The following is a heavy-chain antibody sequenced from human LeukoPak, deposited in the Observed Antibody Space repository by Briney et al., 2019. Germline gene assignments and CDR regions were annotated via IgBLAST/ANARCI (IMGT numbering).Heavy chain of an antibody. J-gene: IGHJ4*02. CDR3: ARDFTAVAGTVDY. CDR1: GFTFSSYW. D-gene: IGHD6-19*01. Sequence: PGGSLRLSCAASGFTFSSYWMSWVRQAPGKGLEWVANIEQDGSEKYYVDSVKGRFTISRDNAKNSLYLQMNSLRAEDTAVYYCARDFTAVAGTVDYWGQGTLVTVSS. V-gene: IGHV3-7*01. CDR2: IEQDGSEK.